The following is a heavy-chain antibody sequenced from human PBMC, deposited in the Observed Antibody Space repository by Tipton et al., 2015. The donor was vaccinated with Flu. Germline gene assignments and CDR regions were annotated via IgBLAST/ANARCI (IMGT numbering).Heavy chain of an antibody. CDR3: ARGVTQGRFFDL. CDR2: ISPSTST. Sequence: TLSLTCAVYTGSFSGYYWTWIRRPPGKGLEWVGEISPSTSTNYNPSLKSRVTISLDTSKNQFSLKLISVTAAGTAVYYCARGVTQGRFFDLWGRGTLVTVSS. CDR1: TGSFSGYY. D-gene: IGHD2-21*02. V-gene: IGHV4-34*01. J-gene: IGHJ2*01.